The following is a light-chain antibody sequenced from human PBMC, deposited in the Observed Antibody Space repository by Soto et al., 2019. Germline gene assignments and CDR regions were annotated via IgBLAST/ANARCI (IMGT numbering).Light chain of an antibody. CDR2: AAS. CDR3: QQSYSTLRYT. Sequence: DIQMTQSPSSLSASVGDRVTITCRASQSISSYLNWYQQKPGKAPKLLIYAASSLHSGVPSRFSGSGSGTDFTITIISLQPEDFATYYCQQSYSTLRYTFGQGTKVDIK. CDR1: QSISSY. V-gene: IGKV1-39*01. J-gene: IGKJ2*01.